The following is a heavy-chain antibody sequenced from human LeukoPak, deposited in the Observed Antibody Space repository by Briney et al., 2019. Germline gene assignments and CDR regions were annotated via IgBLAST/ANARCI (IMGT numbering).Heavy chain of an antibody. J-gene: IGHJ4*02. CDR2: MCASGGRT. D-gene: IGHD1-26*01. Sequence: PGGSLRLSCAASGLTFSSSAMSWVREVPGKVLVCVSGMCASGGRTDYADSVRDWFTISRDNTKNTLYVQMKSLRAGDTAVYYCAKDQRWESPRYIASWGPGTMVTVSS. CDR1: GLTFSSSA. CDR3: AKDQRWESPRYIAS. V-gene: IGHV3-23*01.